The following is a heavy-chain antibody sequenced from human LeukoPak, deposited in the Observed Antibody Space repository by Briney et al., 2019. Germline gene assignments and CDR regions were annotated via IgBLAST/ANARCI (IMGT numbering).Heavy chain of an antibody. CDR3: ARGRSTGRPDAFDI. CDR1: GGSISSYY. Sequence: SETLSLTCTVSGGSISSYYWSWIRQPPGKGLEWIGYIYYSGSTNYNPSLKSRVTISVDTSKNQFSLKLSSVTAADTAVYYCARGRSTGRPDAFDIWGQGTMVTVSS. CDR2: IYYSGST. J-gene: IGHJ3*02. D-gene: IGHD4-17*01. V-gene: IGHV4-59*08.